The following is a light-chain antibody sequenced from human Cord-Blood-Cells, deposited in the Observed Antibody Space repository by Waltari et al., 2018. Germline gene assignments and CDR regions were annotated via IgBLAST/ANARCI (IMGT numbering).Light chain of an antibody. V-gene: IGLV1-44*01. Sequence: QSVLTQPPSASGTPGQRVTISCSGSSSNTGSNTVNWYQQLPGTAPNLLIYSNNQRPSGVPARFSGSKSGTSATRASSGLQSEDEADYYCAAWDDSLNGWVFGGGTKLTVL. J-gene: IGLJ3*02. CDR2: SNN. CDR3: AAWDDSLNGWV. CDR1: SSNTGSNT.